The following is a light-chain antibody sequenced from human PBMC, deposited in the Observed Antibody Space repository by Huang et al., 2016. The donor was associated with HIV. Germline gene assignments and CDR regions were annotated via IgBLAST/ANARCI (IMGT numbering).Light chain of an antibody. J-gene: IGKJ1*01. CDR3: MQGSHWPPT. CDR1: QSLVHNDGDTY. CDR2: KVS. V-gene: IGKV2-30*02. Sequence: DVVMTQSPLSLPVTLDQPASISCRSSQSLVHNDGDTYLNLFHQRPGQSPRRLIYKVSMRDSGVPDRFSGSGSGTDFTMKISRVEAEDVGTYYCMQGSHWPPTFGQGTRVEIK.